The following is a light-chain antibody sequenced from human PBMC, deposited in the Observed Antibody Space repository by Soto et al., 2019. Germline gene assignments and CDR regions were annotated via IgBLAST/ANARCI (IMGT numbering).Light chain of an antibody. CDR2: EVT. V-gene: IGLV2-8*01. J-gene: IGLJ1*01. CDR3: SSYAGSNNFPYV. CDR1: SSDVGGYNY. Sequence: QSVLTQPPSASGSPGQSVTISCTGTSSDVGGYNYVSWYQQHPGKAPKLMIYEVTKRPSGVPDRFSGSKSGNTASLTVSGLQAEDEAEYYCSSYAGSNNFPYVFGTGTKVTVL.